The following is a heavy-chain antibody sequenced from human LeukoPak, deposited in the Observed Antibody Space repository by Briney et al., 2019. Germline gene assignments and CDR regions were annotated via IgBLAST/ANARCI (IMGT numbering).Heavy chain of an antibody. CDR3: ARDYDSLDY. V-gene: IGHV3-30*03. CDR2: ISYNGINK. D-gene: IGHD3-3*01. CDR1: GFTFRRYG. Sequence: GGSVRLSCAASGFTFRRYGMQWVRQAPGKGLKWVALISYNGINKYYADSLKGRFTISRDNSKNTLYLQMNSLRAEDTAVYYCARDYDSLDYWGQGTLVTVSS. J-gene: IGHJ4*02.